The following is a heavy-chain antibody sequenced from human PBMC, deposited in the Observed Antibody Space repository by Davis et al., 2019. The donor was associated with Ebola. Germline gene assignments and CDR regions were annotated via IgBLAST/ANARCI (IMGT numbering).Heavy chain of an antibody. D-gene: IGHD1-26*01. CDR2: IYPGDSDT. J-gene: IGHJ4*02. V-gene: IGHV5-51*01. CDR1: GYSFTSYW. Sequence: GGSLRLSCKGSGYSFTSYWIGWVRQMPGKGLEWMGIIYPGDSDTRYSPSFQGQVTISADESFSTAYLQWSSLKASDTAMYYCARQGGGSGRLTSFDYWGQGTLITVSS. CDR3: ARQGGGSGRLTSFDY.